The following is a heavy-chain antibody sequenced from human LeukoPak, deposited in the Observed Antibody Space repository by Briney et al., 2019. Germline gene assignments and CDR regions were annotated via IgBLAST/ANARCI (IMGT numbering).Heavy chain of an antibody. CDR1: GGSISSSSYY. CDR3: AREDTAMVKDY. CDR2: IYYSGST. D-gene: IGHD5-18*01. V-gene: IGHV4-39*07. J-gene: IGHJ4*02. Sequence: PSETLSLTCAVSGGSISSSSYYWGWIRQPPGKGLEWIGSIYYSGSTYYNPSLKSRVTISVDTSKNQFSLKLSSVTAADTAVYYCAREDTAMVKDYWGQGTLVTVSS.